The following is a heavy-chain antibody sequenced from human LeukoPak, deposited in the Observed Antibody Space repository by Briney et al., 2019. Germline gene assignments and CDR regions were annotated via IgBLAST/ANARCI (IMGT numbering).Heavy chain of an antibody. CDR2: IYYSGST. Sequence: ASETLSLTCAVSGGSISSYYWSWIRQPPGKGLEWIGYIYYSGSTNYNPSLKSRVTISVDTSKNQFSLKLSSVTAADTAVYYCAKYSSGYKGWHFDLWGRGTLVTVSS. V-gene: IGHV4-59*01. CDR1: GGSISSYY. D-gene: IGHD3-22*01. J-gene: IGHJ2*01. CDR3: AKYSSGYKGWHFDL.